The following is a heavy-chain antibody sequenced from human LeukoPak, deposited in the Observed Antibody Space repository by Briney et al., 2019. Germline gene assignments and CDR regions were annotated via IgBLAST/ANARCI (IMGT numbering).Heavy chain of an antibody. J-gene: IGHJ4*02. CDR1: GGSFSGYY. D-gene: IGHD2-2*02. V-gene: IGHV4-34*01. CDR2: INHSGST. CDR3: ARGRYCSSTSCYTFGY. Sequence: SETLSLTCAASGGSFSGYYWSWIRQPPGKGLEWIGEINHSGSTNYNPSLKSRVTISVDTTKNQFSLKLSSVTAADTAVYYCARGRYCSSTSCYTFGYWGQGTLVTVSS.